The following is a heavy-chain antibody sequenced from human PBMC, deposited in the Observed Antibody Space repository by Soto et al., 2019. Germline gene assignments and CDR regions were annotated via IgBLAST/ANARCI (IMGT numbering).Heavy chain of an antibody. CDR3: ARQDCSGGSCYVY. CDR2: IYYSGST. D-gene: IGHD2-15*01. J-gene: IGHJ4*02. CDR1: GGSISSYY. V-gene: IGHV4-59*08. Sequence: PSETLSLTCTVSGGSISSYYWSWIRQPPGKGLEWIGYIYYSGSTNYNPSLKSRVTISVDTSKNQFSLKLSSVTAADTAVYYCARQDCSGGSCYVYWGQGTLVTVSS.